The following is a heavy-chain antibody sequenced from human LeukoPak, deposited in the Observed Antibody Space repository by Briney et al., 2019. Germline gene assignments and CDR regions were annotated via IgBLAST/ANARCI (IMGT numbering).Heavy chain of an antibody. J-gene: IGHJ4*02. CDR3: TTAPSGYAYMNGWHLDC. Sequence: PGGSLRLSCAASGFGFSYAWMSWVRQAPGKGPEWIGRIKRKSDGETTDYAAPVKGRFTISRDDSKNTLFLQMNSLKTEDTAFYYCTTAPSGYAYMNGWHLDCWGQGALVTVSS. CDR2: IKRKSDGETT. D-gene: IGHD5-18*01. V-gene: IGHV3-15*01. CDR1: GFGFSYAW.